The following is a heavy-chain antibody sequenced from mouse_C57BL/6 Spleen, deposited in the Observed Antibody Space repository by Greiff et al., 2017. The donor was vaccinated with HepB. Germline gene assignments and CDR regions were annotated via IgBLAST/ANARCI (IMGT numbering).Heavy chain of an antibody. J-gene: IGHJ4*01. CDR3: AIYYYGSSYGYYAMDY. V-gene: IGHV2-2*01. CDR1: GFSLTSYG. D-gene: IGHD1-1*01. Sequence: VQLVESGPGLVQPSQSLSITCTVSGFSLTSYGVHWVRQSPGKGLEWLGVIWSGGSTDYNAAFISRLSISKDNSKSQVFFKMNSLQADDTAIYYCAIYYYGSSYGYYAMDYWGQGTSVTVSS. CDR2: IWSGGST.